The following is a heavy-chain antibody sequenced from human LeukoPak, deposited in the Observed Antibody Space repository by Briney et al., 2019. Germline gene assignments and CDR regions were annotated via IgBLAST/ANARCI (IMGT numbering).Heavy chain of an antibody. J-gene: IGHJ4*02. D-gene: IGHD3-22*01. CDR3: ATGSGYYYDH. V-gene: IGHV3-33*01. CDR1: GFTFSYYG. Sequence: GGSLRLSCAASGFTFSYYGMHWVRQAPGKGLEWVAVAYHDGWRGVSDKYYVDSVKGRFTVSRDNTKNTLYLQMSSLSTEDTAVYYCATGSGYYYDHWGQGTLVTVS. CDR2: AYHDGWRGVSDK.